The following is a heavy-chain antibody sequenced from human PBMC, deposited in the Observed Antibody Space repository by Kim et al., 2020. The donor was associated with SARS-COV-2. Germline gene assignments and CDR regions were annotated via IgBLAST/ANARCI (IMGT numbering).Heavy chain of an antibody. V-gene: IGHV3-11*05. CDR2: ISSSSSYT. CDR3: ARDRGTYYYGSGSYPTQPFYCDY. Sequence: GGSLRLSCAASGFTFSDYYMSWIRQAPGKGLEWVSYISSSSSYTNYADSVKGRFTISRDNAKNSLYLQMNSLRAEDTAVYYCARDRGTYYYGSGSYPTQPFYCDYWGQGTLVTVSS. CDR1: GFTFSDYY. J-gene: IGHJ4*02. D-gene: IGHD3-10*01.